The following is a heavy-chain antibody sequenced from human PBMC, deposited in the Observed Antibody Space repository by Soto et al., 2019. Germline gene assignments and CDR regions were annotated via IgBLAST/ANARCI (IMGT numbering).Heavy chain of an antibody. CDR3: ARLKSGGIAAGEGPNWFDP. V-gene: IGHV5-51*01. J-gene: IGHJ5*02. CDR1: GYSFTSYW. Sequence: PVESLKISCKGSGYSFTSYWIGWVRQMPGKGLEWMGIIYPGDSDTRYSPSFQGQVTISADKSISTAYLQWSSLKASDTAMYYCARLKSGGIAAGEGPNWFDPWGQGTLVTVSS. D-gene: IGHD6-13*01. CDR2: IYPGDSDT.